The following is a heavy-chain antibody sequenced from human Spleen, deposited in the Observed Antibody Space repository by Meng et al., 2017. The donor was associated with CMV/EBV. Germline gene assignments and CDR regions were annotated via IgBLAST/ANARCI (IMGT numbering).Heavy chain of an antibody. CDR3: ARTSAYVFYWFDY. D-gene: IGHD5-12*01. CDR2: VYHSGDT. V-gene: IGHV4-4*02. Sequence: SETLSLTCVVSGDSFSSRNWWSWVRQSPEKGLEWIGDVYHSGDTYYNPSLNSRVTISLDKSKNQFSLNLISVTAADTAVYYCARTSAYVFYWFDYWGQGTLVTVSS. J-gene: IGHJ4*02. CDR1: GDSFSSRNW.